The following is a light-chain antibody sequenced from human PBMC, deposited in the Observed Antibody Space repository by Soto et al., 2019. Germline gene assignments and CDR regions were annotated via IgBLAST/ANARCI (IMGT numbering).Light chain of an antibody. CDR3: QHYGSSWWT. CDR1: QSVSSSY. Sequence: SVFTHSPCTLALYPGERATLSCRASQSVSSSYLAWYQQKPGQAPRLLIYGASSRATGIPDRFSGSGSGTDFTLTISSLEPEDFAEYYCQHYGSSWWTFGQGTKVDIK. J-gene: IGKJ1*01. CDR2: GAS. V-gene: IGKV3-20*01.